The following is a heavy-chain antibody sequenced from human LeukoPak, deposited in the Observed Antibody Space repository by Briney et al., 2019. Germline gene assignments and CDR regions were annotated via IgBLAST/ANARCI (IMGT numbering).Heavy chain of an antibody. J-gene: IGHJ4*02. Sequence: PGGSLRLSCAGSGFTFSSSAMSWVRQAPGKGLEWVSAISGGGYSTYYAASVQGRFTISRDNSKNTLYLQMNSLRGEDTAIYYCASGYWELPPADYWGQGTLVAVSS. D-gene: IGHD1-7*01. CDR3: ASGYWELPPADY. CDR2: ISGGGYST. V-gene: IGHV3-23*01. CDR1: GFTFSSSA.